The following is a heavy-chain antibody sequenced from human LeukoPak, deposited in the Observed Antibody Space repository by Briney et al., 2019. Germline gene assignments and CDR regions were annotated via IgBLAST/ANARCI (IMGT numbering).Heavy chain of an antibody. V-gene: IGHV3-23*01. D-gene: IGHD3-16*01. CDR2: IIDSGDIT. Sequence: GGSLRLSCAASGFTFSSYAMSWVRQAPGKGLEWVSGIIDSGDITYYANSVKGRFTISRDNSKNTLYLQINSLRAEDTAVYYCAKLGGQEVYNYYVGVWGKGTTVAVSS. CDR1: GFTFSSYA. CDR3: AKLGGQEVYNYYVGV. J-gene: IGHJ6*03.